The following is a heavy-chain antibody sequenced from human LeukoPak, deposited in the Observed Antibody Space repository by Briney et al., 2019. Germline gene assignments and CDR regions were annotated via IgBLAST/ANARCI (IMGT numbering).Heavy chain of an antibody. CDR1: GFIFSRYG. D-gene: IGHD4-17*01. J-gene: IGHJ4*02. V-gene: IGHV3-33*01. CDR3: ARDPATVTSHFDY. Sequence: GGSLRLSCVASGFIFSRYGMHWVRQAPGKGLEWVALIWYDGSKKHYADSVKGRLTISRDDSKSTLYVQMNSLRVEDTAVYYCARDPATVTSHFDYWGQGALVTVSS. CDR2: IWYDGSKK.